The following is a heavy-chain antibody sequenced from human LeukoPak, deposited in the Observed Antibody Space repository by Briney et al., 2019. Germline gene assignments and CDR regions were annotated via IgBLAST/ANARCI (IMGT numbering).Heavy chain of an antibody. CDR3: ARGGSAFDI. J-gene: IGHJ3*02. CDR2: IYYSGST. D-gene: IGHD3-10*01. CDR1: GGSISSYY. V-gene: IGHV4-59*01. Sequence: SGTLSLTCTVSGGSISSYYWSWIRQPPGKEPEWIGYIYYSGSTNYNPSLKSRVTISVDTSKNQFSLKLSSVTAADTAVYHCARGGSAFDIWGQGTMVTVSS.